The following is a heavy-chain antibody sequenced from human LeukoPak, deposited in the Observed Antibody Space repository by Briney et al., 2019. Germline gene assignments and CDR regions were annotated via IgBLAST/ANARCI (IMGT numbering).Heavy chain of an antibody. D-gene: IGHD3-10*01. CDR1: GYSFTSYW. Sequence: GESLKISCKGSGYSFTSYWIGWVRQMPGKGLEWMGTIYPGDSDTRYSPSFQGQVTISADKSISTAYLQWSSLKASDTAMYYCARGIYGSGSYYNVFDWFDPWGQGTLVTVSS. CDR3: ARGIYGSGSYYNVFDWFDP. J-gene: IGHJ5*02. CDR2: IYPGDSDT. V-gene: IGHV5-51*01.